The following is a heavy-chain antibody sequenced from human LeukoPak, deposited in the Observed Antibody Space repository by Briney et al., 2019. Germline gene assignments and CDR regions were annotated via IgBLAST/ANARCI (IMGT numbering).Heavy chain of an antibody. CDR3: ARDLAGPPQEAFDI. CDR2: IKQDGSEK. Sequence: GGSLRLSCAASGFTFSSYWMSWVRQAPGKGLEWVVNIKQDGSEKYYVDSVKGRFTISRDNAENSLYLQMTSLRAEDTAVYYCARDLAGPPQEAFDIWGQGTMVTVPS. J-gene: IGHJ3*02. V-gene: IGHV3-7*01. CDR1: GFTFSSYW.